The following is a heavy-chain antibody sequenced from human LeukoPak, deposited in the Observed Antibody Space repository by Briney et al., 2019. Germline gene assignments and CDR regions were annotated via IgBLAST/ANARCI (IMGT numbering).Heavy chain of an antibody. D-gene: IGHD5-12*01. CDR2: ISYDGSNK. CDR3: ARDGTPFRYSGCDWVDY. CDR1: GFTFSSYA. J-gene: IGHJ4*02. Sequence: GGSLRLSCAASGFTFSSYAMHWVRQAPGKGLEWVAVISYDGSNKYYADSVKGRFTISRDNSKNTLYLQMNSLRAEDTAVYYCARDGTPFRYSGCDWVDYWGQGTLVTVSS. V-gene: IGHV3-30*04.